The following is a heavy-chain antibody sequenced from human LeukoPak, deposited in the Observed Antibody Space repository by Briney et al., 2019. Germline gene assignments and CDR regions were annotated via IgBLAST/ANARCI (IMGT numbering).Heavy chain of an antibody. CDR2: IWFDGSNK. Sequence: GGSLRLSCAASGFIFSGYGMHWVRQAPGKGLEWVAVIWFDGSNKDYADSVKGRFTISRDNSKNTLYLQMNSLKTEDTAVYYCTTRGGSFSIFDYWGQGTLVTVSS. D-gene: IGHD1-26*01. CDR3: TTRGGSFSIFDY. V-gene: IGHV3-33*01. CDR1: GFIFSGYG. J-gene: IGHJ4*02.